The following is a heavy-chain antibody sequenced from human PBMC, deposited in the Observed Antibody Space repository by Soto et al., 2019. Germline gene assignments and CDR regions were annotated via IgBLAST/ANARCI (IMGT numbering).Heavy chain of an antibody. V-gene: IGHV4-59*01. Sequence: SETLSLTCTVSGGSISSYYWSWIRRPPGKGLEWIGYIYYSGSTNYNPSLKSRVTISVDTSKNQFSLKLSSVTAADTAVCYCARVGPNNWFDPWGQGTLVTVSS. CDR2: IYYSGST. CDR3: ARVGPNNWFDP. CDR1: GGSISSYY. J-gene: IGHJ5*02. D-gene: IGHD2-8*01.